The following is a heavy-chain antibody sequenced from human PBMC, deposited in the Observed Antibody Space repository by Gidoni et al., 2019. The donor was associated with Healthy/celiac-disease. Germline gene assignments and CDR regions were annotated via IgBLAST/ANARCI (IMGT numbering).Heavy chain of an antibody. Sequence: QVQLVESGGGVVQPGRSLRLSCAASGFTFSSYAMHWVRQAPGKGLEWVAVISYDGSNKYYADSVKGRFTISRDNSKNTLYLQMNSLRAEDTAVYYCARGGSQGWYFDYWGQGTLVTVSS. CDR1: GFTFSSYA. D-gene: IGHD1-26*01. CDR3: ARGGSQGWYFDY. J-gene: IGHJ4*02. CDR2: ISYDGSNK. V-gene: IGHV3-30-3*01.